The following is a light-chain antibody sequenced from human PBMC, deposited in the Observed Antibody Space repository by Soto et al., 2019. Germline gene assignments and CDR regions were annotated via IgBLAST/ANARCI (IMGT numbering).Light chain of an antibody. CDR2: AAS. J-gene: IGKJ4*01. CDR1: QDINSW. Sequence: DVQMTQSPSSLSASVGDRVTITCRASQDINSWLAWYQQKPEKARKSLIYAASSLQTGVPSRFSGSGSGTDFTVTISSLQPEDSATYYCQQYNIYPLTFGGGTKVEIK. V-gene: IGKV1D-16*01. CDR3: QQYNIYPLT.